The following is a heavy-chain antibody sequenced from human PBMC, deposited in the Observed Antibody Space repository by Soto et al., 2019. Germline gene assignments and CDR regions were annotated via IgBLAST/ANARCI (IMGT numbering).Heavy chain of an antibody. CDR2: IYYSGST. V-gene: IGHV4-39*01. D-gene: IGHD3-22*01. Sequence: SKALSLTFTVSVXTNIISGYXXGLIRQPPGKGLEWIGSIYYSGSTYYNPSLKSRVTISVDTSKNQFSLKLSSVTAADTAVYYCARHPLNYYDSSGPRFDPWGQGNLVTVSS. J-gene: IGHJ5*02. CDR1: VXTNIISGYX. CDR3: ARHPLNYYDSSGPRFDP.